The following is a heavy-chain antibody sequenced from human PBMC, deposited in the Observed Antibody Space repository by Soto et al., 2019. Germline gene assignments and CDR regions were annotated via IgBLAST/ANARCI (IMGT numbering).Heavy chain of an antibody. D-gene: IGHD6-19*01. V-gene: IGHV3-9*01. CDR3: AKGYSSGWYKLFGY. J-gene: IGHJ4*02. CDR1: GFTFDDYA. CDR2: ISWNSNNI. Sequence: SLRLSCAASGFTFDDYAMYWVRQAPGKGLEWVSGISWNSNNIGYADSVKGRFAISRDNAKNSLYLQMNSLRAEDTAFYYCAKGYSSGWYKLFGYWGQGILVTVSS.